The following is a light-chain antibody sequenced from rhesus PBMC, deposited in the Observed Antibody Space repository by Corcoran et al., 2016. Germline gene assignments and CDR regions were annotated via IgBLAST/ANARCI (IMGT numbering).Light chain of an antibody. V-gene: IGKV3S9*01. CDR2: GAS. CDR3: QQYSNWPRT. CDR1: QSVSSY. Sequence: EIVMTQSPATLSLSPGERATLSCRASQSVSSYVAWYQQKPEQAPRLLIYGASSRATGIPDRLRGSGSGTDFTLTISSLEPEDFAVYYCQQYSNWPRTFGPGTKLDIK. J-gene: IGKJ3*01.